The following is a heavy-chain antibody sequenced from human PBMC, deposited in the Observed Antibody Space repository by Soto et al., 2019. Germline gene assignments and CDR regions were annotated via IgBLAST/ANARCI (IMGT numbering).Heavy chain of an antibody. V-gene: IGHV4-59*08. CDR1: GGSISSYY. J-gene: IGHJ3*02. CDR2: IYDSGST. CDR3: ARHPRGYYYDSSGYYWGNAFDI. D-gene: IGHD3-22*01. Sequence: PSETLSLTCTVSGGSISSYYWSWIRQPPGKGLEWIGYIYDSGSTNYNPSLKSRVTISVDTSKNQFSLKLSSVTAADTAVYYCARHPRGYYYDSSGYYWGNAFDIWGQGTMVTVSS.